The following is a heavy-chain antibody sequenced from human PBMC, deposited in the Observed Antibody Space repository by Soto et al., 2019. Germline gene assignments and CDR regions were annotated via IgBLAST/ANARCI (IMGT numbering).Heavy chain of an antibody. V-gene: IGHV4-34*01. D-gene: IGHD3-9*01. CDR2: INHSGST. CDR3: ARGGRYYDILTGYYTDSYFDY. Sequence: SETLSLTCAVYGGSFSGYYWSWIRQPPGKGLEWIGEINHSGSTNYNPSLKSRVTISVDTSKNQFSLKLSSVTAADTAVYYCARGGRYYDILTGYYTDSYFDYWGQGTLVTVSS. CDR1: GGSFSGYY. J-gene: IGHJ4*02.